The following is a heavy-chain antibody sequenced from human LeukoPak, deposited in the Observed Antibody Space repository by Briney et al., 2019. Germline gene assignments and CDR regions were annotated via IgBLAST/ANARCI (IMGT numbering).Heavy chain of an antibody. CDR1: GFTFSIYA. D-gene: IGHD6-19*01. V-gene: IGHV3-23*01. J-gene: IGHJ4*02. Sequence: PGGSLRLSCGASGFTFSIYAMSWVRQAPGKGLDWVSAISSSGDATYYADSVKGRFTISRDNSKNTLYLQMNSLRAEDSAVYYCAKRDTRGRYYFDSWGQGTLVTVSS. CDR2: ISSSGDAT. CDR3: AKRDTRGRYYFDS.